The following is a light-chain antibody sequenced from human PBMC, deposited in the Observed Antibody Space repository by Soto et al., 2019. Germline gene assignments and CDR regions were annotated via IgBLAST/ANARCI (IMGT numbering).Light chain of an antibody. CDR2: GTS. J-gene: IGKJ1*01. CDR1: QSIGSSY. V-gene: IGKV3-20*01. Sequence: ENVLTQSPGTLYLSPGERATLSCRASQSIGSSYLAWYQQKPGHAPRLIIYGTSSRATGIPDRFSGSGSGTNFTITISRLEPEDFAVYYCRQFVSSWLTFGQGTKVEIK. CDR3: RQFVSSWLT.